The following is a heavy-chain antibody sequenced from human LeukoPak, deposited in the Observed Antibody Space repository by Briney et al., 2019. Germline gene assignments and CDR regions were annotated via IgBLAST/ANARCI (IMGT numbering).Heavy chain of an antibody. Sequence: GGSLRLSCAASGFTFNNYGMHWVRQAPGKGLEWVAFIYYDGSNKYYADSVKGRFTISRDNSKNTLYLQMNSLRAEDTAVYYCARIPLVYYDSSGYAFDIWGQGTMVTVSS. V-gene: IGHV3-30*12. CDR2: IYYDGSNK. CDR3: ARIPLVYYDSSGYAFDI. CDR1: GFTFNNYG. J-gene: IGHJ3*02. D-gene: IGHD3-22*01.